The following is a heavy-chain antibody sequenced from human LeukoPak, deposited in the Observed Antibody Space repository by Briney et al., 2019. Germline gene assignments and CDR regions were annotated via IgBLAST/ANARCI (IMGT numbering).Heavy chain of an antibody. CDR2: IYYSGST. V-gene: IGHV4-61*08. Sequence: SETLSLTCTVSGGSISSGGYYWSWIRQHPGKGLEWIGYIYYSGSTNYNPSLKSRVTISVDTSKNQFSLKLSSVTAADTAVYYCAREEEWELGSRRFDPWGQGTLVTVSS. CDR1: GGSISSGGYY. CDR3: AREEEWELGSRRFDP. D-gene: IGHD1-26*01. J-gene: IGHJ5*02.